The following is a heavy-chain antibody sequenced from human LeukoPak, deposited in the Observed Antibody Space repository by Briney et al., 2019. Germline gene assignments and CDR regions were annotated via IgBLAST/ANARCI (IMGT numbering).Heavy chain of an antibody. Sequence: ASVRVSCKASGYTFTNYYVHWVRQAPGQGLEWMGLINPTGSSTNYAQKFRGRVTMTRDTSATTVYMELSSLRSEDTAVYYCAREESGGYFDYWGQGTLVTVSS. CDR1: GYTFTNYY. D-gene: IGHD2-8*02. CDR3: AREESGGYFDY. J-gene: IGHJ4*02. V-gene: IGHV1-46*01. CDR2: INPTGSST.